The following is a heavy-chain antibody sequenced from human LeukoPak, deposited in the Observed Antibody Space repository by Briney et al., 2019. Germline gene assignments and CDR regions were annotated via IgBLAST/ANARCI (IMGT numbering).Heavy chain of an antibody. V-gene: IGHV4-34*01. J-gene: IGHJ5*02. CDR1: GGSFSGYY. CDR3: ARAAVTTGYNWFDP. CDR2: INHSGST. D-gene: IGHD4-17*01. Sequence: SETLSLTCAVYGGSFSGYYWSWIRQPPGKGLEWIGEINHSGSTNYNPSLKSRVTISVDTSKNQFSLKLSSVTAADTAVYYCARAAVTTGYNWFDPWGQGTLVTVSS.